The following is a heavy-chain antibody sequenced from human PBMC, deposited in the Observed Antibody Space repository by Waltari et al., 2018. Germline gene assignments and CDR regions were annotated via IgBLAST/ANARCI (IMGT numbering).Heavy chain of an antibody. V-gene: IGHV1-69*05. CDR3: ARYGGRCAGTNCHPLEYYYGMDV. CDR1: GGTFSSYA. CDR2: IIPIFGTA. Sequence: QVQLVQSGAEVKKPGSSVKVSCKASGGTFSSYAISWVRQAPGQGLEWMGGIIPIFGTANYAQKFQGRVTITTDESTSTAYMELSSLRSEDTAVYYCARYGGRCAGTNCHPLEYYYGMDVWGQGTTVTISS. D-gene: IGHD6-13*01. J-gene: IGHJ6*02.